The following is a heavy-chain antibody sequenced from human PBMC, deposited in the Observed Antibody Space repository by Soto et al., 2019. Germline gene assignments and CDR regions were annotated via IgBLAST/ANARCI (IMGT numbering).Heavy chain of an antibody. CDR2: ISSSSTI. V-gene: IGHV3-48*02. J-gene: IGHJ4*02. D-gene: IGHD5-18*01. CDR3: ARDPRYGYGPPDY. CDR1: GFTFSSYS. Sequence: PGESLKISCAASGFTFSSYSMNWVRQAPGKGLEWVSYISSSSTIYYADSVKGRFTISRDNAKNSLYLQMNSLRDEDTAVYYCARDPRYGYGPPDYGGRETLVTVSS.